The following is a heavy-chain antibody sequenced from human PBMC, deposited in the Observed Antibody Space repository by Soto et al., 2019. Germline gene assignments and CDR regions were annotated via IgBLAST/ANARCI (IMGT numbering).Heavy chain of an antibody. CDR2: IYYSGST. D-gene: IGHD3-3*01. Sequence: SETLSLTCTVSGGSISSGGYYWSWIRQHPGKGLEWIGYIYYSGSTYYDPSLKSRVTISVDTSKNQFSLKLSSVTAADTAVYYCARTIFGVVIIGDNWFDPWGQGTLVTVSS. V-gene: IGHV4-31*03. CDR3: ARTIFGVVIIGDNWFDP. J-gene: IGHJ5*02. CDR1: GGSISSGGYY.